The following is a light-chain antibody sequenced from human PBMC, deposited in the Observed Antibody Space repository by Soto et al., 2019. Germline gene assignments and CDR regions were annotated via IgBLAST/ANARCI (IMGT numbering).Light chain of an antibody. CDR1: QRVSRN. V-gene: IGKV3-15*01. CDR2: DAS. Sequence: EIVMTQSPATLSVSPGERATLSCRASQRVSRNLAWYQQKPGQAPRLLIYDASTRATGIPDRFSGSGSETEFTLTISSLQSEDYVVYYCHQYGNSPITFGQGTRLEIK. J-gene: IGKJ5*01. CDR3: HQYGNSPIT.